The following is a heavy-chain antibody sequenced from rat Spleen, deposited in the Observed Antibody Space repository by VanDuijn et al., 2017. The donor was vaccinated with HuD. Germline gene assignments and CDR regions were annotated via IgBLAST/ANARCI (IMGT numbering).Heavy chain of an antibody. D-gene: IGHD1-4*01. J-gene: IGHJ4*01. Sequence: QVQLKESGPGLVQPSQTLSLTCTVSGFSLSSYGVMWVRQPPGKGLEWMGVMWSDADTSYNSVLKFRLSIRRDTSKRQVFLKMNSLQTEDTATYYCARDPGNNPYFMDAWGQGVSVAVSS. CDR2: MWSDADT. CDR1: GFSLSSYG. V-gene: IGHV2-32*01. CDR3: ARDPGNNPYFMDA.